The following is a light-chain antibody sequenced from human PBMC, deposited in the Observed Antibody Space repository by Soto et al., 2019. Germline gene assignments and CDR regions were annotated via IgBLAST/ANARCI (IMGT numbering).Light chain of an antibody. J-gene: IGKJ1*01. V-gene: IGKV3-20*01. CDR1: QSVSSSY. CDR3: QQYGSSPPAT. CDR2: GAS. Sequence: EIVLTQSPGTLSLSPGERATLSCRASQSVSSSYLAWYQQKPGQAPRLLMYGASSRATGIPDRFSGSGSGTDFTLTISRLEPEDFAVYYCQQYGSSPPATFGQGTKVDI.